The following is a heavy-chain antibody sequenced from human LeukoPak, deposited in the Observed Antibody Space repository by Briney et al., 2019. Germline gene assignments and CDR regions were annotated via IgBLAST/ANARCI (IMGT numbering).Heavy chain of an antibody. CDR2: IGWNSGSI. Sequence: GGSLRLSCAGSGFIFNNYATHWVRQPPGKGLEWVSGIGWNSGSIDYADSVKGRFTISRDNAKNSLYLQMNSLRVEDTAFYTSGPNPDSLHWGQGALVTVSS. D-gene: IGHD1-14*01. V-gene: IGHV3-9*01. J-gene: IGHJ4*02. CDR1: GFIFNNYA. CDR3: GPNPDSLH.